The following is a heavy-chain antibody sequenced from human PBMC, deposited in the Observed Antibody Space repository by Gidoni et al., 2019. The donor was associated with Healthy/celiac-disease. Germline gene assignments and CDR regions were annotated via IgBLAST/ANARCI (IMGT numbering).Heavy chain of an antibody. CDR3: AKDTLLSSSWFFDY. D-gene: IGHD6-13*01. Sequence: VQPLDDGGGWVQAGGCLGTSCAAAGLPCSSYAMRWVRQCPGKGLEWVSPSSGSGGSTYYADSVKGRFTITRDNSKNTLYLQMNSLRAEDTAVYYCAKDTLLSSSWFFDYWGQGTLVTVSS. CDR1: GLPCSSYA. V-gene: IGHV3-23*01. CDR2: SSGSGGST. J-gene: IGHJ4*02.